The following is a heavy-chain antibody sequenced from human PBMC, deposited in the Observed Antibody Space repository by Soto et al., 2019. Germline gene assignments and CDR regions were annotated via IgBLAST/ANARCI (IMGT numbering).Heavy chain of an antibody. D-gene: IGHD3-10*01. V-gene: IGHV3-49*03. Sequence: GGSLRLSCTASGFTFGDYAMSWFRQAPGKGLEWVGFIRSKAYGGTTEYAASVKGRFTISRDDSKSIAYLQMNSLKTEDTAVYYCSRSVYGSGSLFEYWGQGTLVTVSS. CDR1: GFTFGDYA. J-gene: IGHJ4*02. CDR2: IRSKAYGGTT. CDR3: SRSVYGSGSLFEY.